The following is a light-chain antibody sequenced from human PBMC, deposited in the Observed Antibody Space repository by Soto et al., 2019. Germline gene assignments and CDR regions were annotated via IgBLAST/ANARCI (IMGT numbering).Light chain of an antibody. Sequence: EIVLTQSPGTLSLSPGERATLSCRASQSISSSYLTWYQHKPGQAPRPLIYCASSRATGIPDRFSGSGSGTDFILTISRLEPEDSAVTYCQQYGSSSYTFGQGTQLEIK. CDR3: QQYGSSSYT. J-gene: IGKJ2*01. CDR2: CAS. V-gene: IGKV3-20*01. CDR1: QSISSSY.